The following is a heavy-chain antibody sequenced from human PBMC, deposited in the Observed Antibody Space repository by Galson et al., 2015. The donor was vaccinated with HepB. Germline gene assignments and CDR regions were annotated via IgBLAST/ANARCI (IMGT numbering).Heavy chain of an antibody. CDR1: GFTFSSYW. J-gene: IGHJ4*02. CDR2: IKQDGSEK. V-gene: IGHV3-7*03. Sequence: SLRLSCAASGFTFSSYWMSWVRQAPGKGLEWVANIKQDGSEKYYVDSVKGRFTISRDNAKNSLYLQMNSLRAEDTAVYYCARVLCSSTSCYTGWRQYYFDYWGQGTLVTVSS. D-gene: IGHD2-2*02. CDR3: ARVLCSSTSCYTGWRQYYFDY.